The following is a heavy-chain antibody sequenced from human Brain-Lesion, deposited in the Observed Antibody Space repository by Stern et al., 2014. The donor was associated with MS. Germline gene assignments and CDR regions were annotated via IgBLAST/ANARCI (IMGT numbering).Heavy chain of an antibody. D-gene: IGHD1-26*01. CDR2: FDPEDGET. J-gene: IGHJ4*02. Sequence: QVQMVESGAEVKKPGASVKVSCKVSGYTLTELSMHWVRQAPRKGLEWMGGFDPEDGETIYAQKFQGRVTMTEDTSTDTAYMELSSLRSEDTAVYYCATLSPGAGGNYYRHFDYWGQGTLVTVSS. CDR3: ATLSPGAGGNYYRHFDY. CDR1: GYTLTELS. V-gene: IGHV1-24*01.